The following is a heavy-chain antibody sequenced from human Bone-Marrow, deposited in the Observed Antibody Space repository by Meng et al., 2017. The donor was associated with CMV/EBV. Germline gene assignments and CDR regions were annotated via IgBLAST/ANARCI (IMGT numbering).Heavy chain of an antibody. CDR3: TRNGGGLDV. V-gene: IGHV1-2*02. J-gene: IGHJ6*02. D-gene: IGHD3-16*01. CDR1: GYTFTAYE. CDR2: INPNNGAT. Sequence: ASVKVSCKASGYTFTAYELYWVRQAPGQGLEWMAWINPNNGATNYAKKFQDRITMTRDTSISTAYMEVSSLTSDDTAVYYCTRNGGGLDVWGQGTTVTVSS.